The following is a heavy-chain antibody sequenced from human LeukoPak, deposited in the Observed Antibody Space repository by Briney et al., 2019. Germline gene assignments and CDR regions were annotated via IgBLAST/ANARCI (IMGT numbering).Heavy chain of an antibody. CDR1: GFTFDDYG. CDR2: ISWNGGGT. J-gene: IGHJ4*02. Sequence: RPGGSLRLSCAASGFTFDDYGMNWVRQAPGGGLEWVSVISWNGGGTGYADSVKGRLTISRDNAKNSLYLQMNSLRAEDTALYYCARDHNDFWSGSSSFDYWGQGTLVTVSS. D-gene: IGHD3-3*01. CDR3: ARDHNDFWSGSSSFDY. V-gene: IGHV3-20*04.